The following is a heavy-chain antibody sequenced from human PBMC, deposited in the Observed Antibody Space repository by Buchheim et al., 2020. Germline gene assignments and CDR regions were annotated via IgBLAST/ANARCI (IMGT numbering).Heavy chain of an antibody. J-gene: IGHJ6*03. V-gene: IGHV3-48*01. CDR1: GFTFSSYS. D-gene: IGHD3-9*01. CDR2: ISSSSSTI. Sequence: EVQLVESGGGLVQPGGSLRLSCAASGFTFSSYSMNWVRQAPGKGLEWVSYISSSSSTIYYADSVKGRFTISRDNAKNSLYLQMNSLRAEDTAVYYCARDHASNYDILTGYYSDYYYYYMDVWGKGTT. CDR3: ARDHASNYDILTGYYSDYYYYYMDV.